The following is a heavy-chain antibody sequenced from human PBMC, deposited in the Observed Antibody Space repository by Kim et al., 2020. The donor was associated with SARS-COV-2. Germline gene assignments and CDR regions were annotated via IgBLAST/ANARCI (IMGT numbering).Heavy chain of an antibody. CDR1: GGTFSSYA. V-gene: IGHV1-69*13. D-gene: IGHD3-16*01. CDR3: ASASYGDYVPPGEYY. CDR2: IIPIFGTA. Sequence: SVKVSCKASGGTFSSYAISWVRQAPGQGLEWMGGIIPIFGTANYAQKFQGRVTITADESTSTAYMELSSLRSEDTAVYYCASASYGDYVPPGEYYWGQGTLVTVSS. J-gene: IGHJ4*02.